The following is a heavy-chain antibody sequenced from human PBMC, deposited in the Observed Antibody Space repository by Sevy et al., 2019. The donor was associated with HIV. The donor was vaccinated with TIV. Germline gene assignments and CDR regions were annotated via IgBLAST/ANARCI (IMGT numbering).Heavy chain of an antibody. V-gene: IGHV3-11*06. J-gene: IGHJ4*02. D-gene: IGHD6-13*01. Sequence: GGSLRLSCAASGFSFSDYYMTWIRQAPGKGLEWVSYISSGSRYTNYADSVKGRFAISRDNAENSLYLQMSSLRAEDTAVYYCARVSDVAADYYFDYWGQGTLVTVSS. CDR2: ISSGSRYT. CDR3: ARVSDVAADYYFDY. CDR1: GFSFSDYY.